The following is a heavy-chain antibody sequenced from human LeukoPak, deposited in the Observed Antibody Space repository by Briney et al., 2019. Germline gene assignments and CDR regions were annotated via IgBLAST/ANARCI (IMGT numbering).Heavy chain of an antibody. Sequence: GASVKVSCKASEYTFTGYYVHWVRQAPGQGLEWMGWINPKSGGTNYVQRFQGRVTMTRDTSISTAYMELASLRSDDTAVYYCARDYSGYDIRGTTPSDYWGQGTLVTVSS. D-gene: IGHD5-12*01. CDR2: INPKSGGT. CDR3: ARDYSGYDIRGTTPSDY. V-gene: IGHV1-2*02. J-gene: IGHJ4*02. CDR1: EYTFTGYY.